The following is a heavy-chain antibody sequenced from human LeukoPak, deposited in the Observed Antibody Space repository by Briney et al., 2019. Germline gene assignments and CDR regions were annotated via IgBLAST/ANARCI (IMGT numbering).Heavy chain of an antibody. CDR3: ARVFTTMVRGVIRDYYYYYMDV. J-gene: IGHJ6*03. Sequence: ASVKVSCKASGYTFGTHWMHWVRQAPGQGLEWMGIINPSGDFRSYAQKFKGRVTVTRDMSTRTVYMELSDLRPDDTAVYYCARVFTTMVRGVIRDYYYYYMDVWGKGTTVTISS. CDR2: INPSGDFR. D-gene: IGHD3-10*01. CDR1: GYTFGTHW. V-gene: IGHV1-46*01.